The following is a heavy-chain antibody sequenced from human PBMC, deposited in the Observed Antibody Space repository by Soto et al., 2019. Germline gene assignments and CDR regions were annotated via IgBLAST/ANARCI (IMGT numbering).Heavy chain of an antibody. CDR3: ARDRVYYDFWSGSNRGYYYYYYMDV. J-gene: IGHJ6*03. CDR1: GGSISSYY. D-gene: IGHD3-3*01. CDR2: IYYSGST. V-gene: IGHV4-59*01. Sequence: QVQLQESGPGLVKPSETLSLTCTVSGGSISSYYWSWIRQPPGKGLEWIGYIYYSGSTNYNPSLKSRVTISVDTSKNQFSLKLSSVTAADTAVYYCARDRVYYDFWSGSNRGYYYYYYMDVWGKGTTVTVSS.